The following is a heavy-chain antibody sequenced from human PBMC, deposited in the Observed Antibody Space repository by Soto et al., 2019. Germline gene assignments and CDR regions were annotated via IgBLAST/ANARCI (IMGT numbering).Heavy chain of an antibody. CDR2: IIPIFGTA. Sequence: SVKVSCKASGGTFSSYAISWVRQAPGQGLEWMGGIIPIFGTANYAQKFQGRVTITADESTSTAYMELSSLRSEDTAVYYCAKDSVSCTVTNCSGSNWFDPWGQGTLVTVSS. CDR3: AKDSVSCTVTNCSGSNWFDP. D-gene: IGHD2-8*02. V-gene: IGHV1-69*13. CDR1: GGTFSSYA. J-gene: IGHJ5*02.